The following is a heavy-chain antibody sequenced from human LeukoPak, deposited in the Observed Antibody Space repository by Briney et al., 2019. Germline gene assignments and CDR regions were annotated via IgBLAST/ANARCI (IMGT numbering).Heavy chain of an antibody. J-gene: IGHJ4*02. CDR1: GGSISSSSYY. CDR3: ARRQWPYHFDY. V-gene: IGHV4-39*01. CDR2: IYYSGST. D-gene: IGHD6-19*01. Sequence: PSETLSLTCTVSGGSISSSSYYWGWIRQPRGKGLEWIGSIYYSGSTYYNPSLKSRVTISVDTSKNQFSLKLSSVTAADTAVYYCARRQWPYHFDYWGQGTLVTVSS.